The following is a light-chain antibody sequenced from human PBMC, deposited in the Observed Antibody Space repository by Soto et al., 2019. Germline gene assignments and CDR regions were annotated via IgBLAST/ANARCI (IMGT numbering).Light chain of an antibody. CDR2: LGF. CDR1: QRLLHSNGNNF. Sequence: VMTQSPPSPTVTPGEPASISCRSSQRLLHSNGNNFLDWYLQKPGQSPQLLIYLGFNRASGVPDRVSGSGAGTDFTLKISRVEAEDVGVYYCMQALQTPYTFGQGTKLEIK. V-gene: IGKV2-28*01. CDR3: MQALQTPYT. J-gene: IGKJ2*01.